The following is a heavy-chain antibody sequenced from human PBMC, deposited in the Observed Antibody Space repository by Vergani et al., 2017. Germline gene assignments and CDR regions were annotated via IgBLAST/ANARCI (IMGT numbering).Heavy chain of an antibody. Sequence: QVHLQQRGAGVLKPSETLSLTCGVIGGSLSGYFWSWIRQSPGRGLEWIGEITAIGSAKYSPSATSRVTISVDTSRGEFTLTVTSVTAADTGLYFCASRGPGLNLRSRSNEETFESWGHGTLVTVSS. CDR2: ITAIGSA. CDR3: ASRGPGLNLRSRSNEETFES. D-gene: IGHD3-10*01. V-gene: IGHV4-34*02. J-gene: IGHJ4*01. CDR1: GGSLSGYF.